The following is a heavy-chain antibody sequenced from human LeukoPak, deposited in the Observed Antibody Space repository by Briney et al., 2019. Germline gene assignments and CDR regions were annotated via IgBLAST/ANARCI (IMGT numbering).Heavy chain of an antibody. CDR2: ISYDGSNK. D-gene: IGHD6-13*01. CDR1: GFTFSSYA. CDR3: ATVAAAGNSLDY. Sequence: GGTLRLSCAASGFTFSSYAMHWVRQAPGKGLEWVAVISYDGSNKYYADSVKGRFTISRDNSKNTLYLQMNSLRAEDTAVYYCATVAAAGNSLDYWGQGTLVTVSS. V-gene: IGHV3-30*04. J-gene: IGHJ4*02.